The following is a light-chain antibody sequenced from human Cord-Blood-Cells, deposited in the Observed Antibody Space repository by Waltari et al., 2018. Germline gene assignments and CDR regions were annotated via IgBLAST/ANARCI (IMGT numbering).Light chain of an antibody. CDR2: AAS. V-gene: IGKV1-39*01. J-gene: IGKJ5*01. Sequence: DIQMTQSPSSLSASVGDRVTITCRASQSISSSLNWYPQKPGKAPKLLIYAASSLQSGVPSRFSGSGSGTDFTLTISSLQPEDFATYYCQQSYSTPITFGQGTRLEIK. CDR1: QSISSS. CDR3: QQSYSTPIT.